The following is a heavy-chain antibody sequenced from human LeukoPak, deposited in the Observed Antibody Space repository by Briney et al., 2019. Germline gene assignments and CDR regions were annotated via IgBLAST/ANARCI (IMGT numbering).Heavy chain of an antibody. J-gene: IGHJ3*02. V-gene: IGHV3-15*01. CDR1: GVTFSKAW. Sequence: GGSLRLSCVASGVTFSKAWRRWVSQAPGKGLEWVGQIKRTSDGGTTDYAAPVKGGLTISRDDSKNTLYLQMDSLKTEDTAVYYCTTGYKSPHDIWGQGTMVTVSS. D-gene: IGHD3-10*01. CDR2: IKRTSDGGTT. CDR3: TTGYKSPHDI.